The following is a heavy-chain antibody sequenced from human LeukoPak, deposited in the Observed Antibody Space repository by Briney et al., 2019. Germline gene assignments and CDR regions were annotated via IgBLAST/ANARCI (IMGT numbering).Heavy chain of an antibody. CDR3: ARVGYYYYYMDV. CDR2: INPTSGDT. CDR1: GYTFTDYY. J-gene: IGHJ6*03. V-gene: IGHV1-2*02. Sequence: ASVKVSCKASGYTFTDYYMHWVRQAPGQGLEWVGWINPTSGDTNYAQKFQGRVTMTRDTSISTAYMELSRLRSDDTAVYYCARVGYYYYYMDVWGKGTTVTVSS.